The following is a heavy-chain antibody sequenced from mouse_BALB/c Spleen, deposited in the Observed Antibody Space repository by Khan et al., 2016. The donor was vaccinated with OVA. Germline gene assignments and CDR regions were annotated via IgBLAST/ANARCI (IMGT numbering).Heavy chain of an antibody. CDR2: LDYSGNT. CDR1: GYSITSEYA. CDR3: ARKDYYDYDPFPY. V-gene: IGHV3-2*02. D-gene: IGHD2-4*01. J-gene: IGHJ3*01. Sequence: EVQLQESGPGLVKPSLSLSLTCTVTGYSITSEYAWNWIRQFPGNKLEWMGYLDYSGNTRFNPSLKSRTSITRDTFKNQFFLQLNSVTAEDTATYYCARKDYYDYDPFPYWGQGTLVTVSA.